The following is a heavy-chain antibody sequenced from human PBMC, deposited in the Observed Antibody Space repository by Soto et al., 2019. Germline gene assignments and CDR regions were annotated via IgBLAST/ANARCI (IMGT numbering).Heavy chain of an antibody. Sequence: QVQLVQSGAEVKNSGASVKVSCKASGYTFTSYGFSWVRQAPGQGLEWMGWISASNGNTNYAQKFQGRVTITADKSTSTAYMELSSLRSEDPAVYYCARPKRPRLDYGGNRHYYYGMDVWGQGTTVTVSS. D-gene: IGHD4-17*01. V-gene: IGHV1-18*01. CDR2: ISASNGNT. CDR3: ARPKRPRLDYGGNRHYYYGMDV. CDR1: GYTFTSYG. J-gene: IGHJ6*02.